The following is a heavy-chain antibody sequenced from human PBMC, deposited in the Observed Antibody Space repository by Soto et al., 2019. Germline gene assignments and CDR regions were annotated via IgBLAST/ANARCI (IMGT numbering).Heavy chain of an antibody. CDR3: AREDDSSGYYPWFDP. CDR1: GGSISSGDYY. Sequence: SETLSLTCTVSGGSISSGDYYWSWIRQPPGKGLEWIGYIYYSGSTYYNPSLKSRVTVSVDTSKNQFSLKLSSVTAADTAVYYCAREDDSSGYYPWFDPWGQGTLVTVSS. V-gene: IGHV4-30-4*01. J-gene: IGHJ5*01. CDR2: IYYSGST. D-gene: IGHD3-22*01.